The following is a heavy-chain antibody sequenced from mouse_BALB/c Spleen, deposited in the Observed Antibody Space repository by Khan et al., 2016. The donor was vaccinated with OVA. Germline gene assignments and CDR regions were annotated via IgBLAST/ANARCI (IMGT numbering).Heavy chain of an antibody. CDR2: INPYNVGT. D-gene: IGHD1-1*01. CDR3: SRGGYGGLAY. V-gene: IGHV1-18*01. Sequence: EVQLQQSEPELVKPGASVKISCKASGYSFTDYTMNWVKQSHGKNLEWIGLINPYNVGTNYNQKFKGKATLTVDKSSSTAHMELLSLTSEDSAVYYCSRGGYGGLAYWCQGTLVTVSA. CDR1: GYSFTDYT. J-gene: IGHJ3*01.